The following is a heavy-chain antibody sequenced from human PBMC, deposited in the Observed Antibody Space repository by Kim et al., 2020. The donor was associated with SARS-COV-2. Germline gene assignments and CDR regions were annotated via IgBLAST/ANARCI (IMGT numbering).Heavy chain of an antibody. CDR3: ARRTIFGVVEDFCVLDY. Sequence: PSLKSRVTISVDTSKNQFSLKLSSVTAADTAVYYCARRTIFGVVEDFCVLDYWGQGTLVTVSS. D-gene: IGHD3-3*01. V-gene: IGHV4-39*01. J-gene: IGHJ4*02.